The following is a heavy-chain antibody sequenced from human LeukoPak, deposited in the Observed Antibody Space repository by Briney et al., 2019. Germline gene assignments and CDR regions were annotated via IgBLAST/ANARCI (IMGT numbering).Heavy chain of an antibody. CDR3: ARGDLDY. D-gene: IGHD2-21*01. Sequence: GGSLRLSCAASGFTFSSYWMHWVRQAPGKGLVWVSRINNDGSRTNYADSVKGRFTISRDNAKNTLHLQMNSLRVEETAVYYCARGDLDYWGQGTLVTVSS. J-gene: IGHJ4*02. V-gene: IGHV3-74*01. CDR1: GFTFSSYW. CDR2: INNDGSRT.